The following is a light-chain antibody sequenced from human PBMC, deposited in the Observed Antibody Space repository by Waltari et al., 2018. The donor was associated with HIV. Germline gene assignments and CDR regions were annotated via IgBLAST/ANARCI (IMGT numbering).Light chain of an antibody. CDR1: PRDIRDFNF. Sequence: HSALTHPASVSGSPGQSITISCPGPPRDIRDFNFVSWYQPSPGRAPKLILFEVYSRPSVISDRFSGSKSGVTASLTISALRAEDEADYFCSSYSARGFVVFGGGTKVTVL. V-gene: IGLV2-14*01. J-gene: IGLJ3*02. CDR2: EVY. CDR3: SSYSARGFVV.